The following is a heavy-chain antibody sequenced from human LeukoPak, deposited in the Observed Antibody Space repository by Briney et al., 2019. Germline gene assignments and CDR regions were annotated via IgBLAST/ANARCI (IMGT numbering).Heavy chain of an antibody. CDR2: IYTSGST. CDR1: GGSISSYY. Sequence: SETLSLTCTVSGGSISSYYWSWIRQPAGKGLEWIGRIYTSGSTNYDPSLKSRVTMSVDTSKNQFSLKLSSVTAADTAVYYCARGTYCSSTGCYDGFDYWGQGTLVTVSS. CDR3: ARGTYCSSTGCYDGFDY. V-gene: IGHV4-4*07. J-gene: IGHJ4*02. D-gene: IGHD2-2*01.